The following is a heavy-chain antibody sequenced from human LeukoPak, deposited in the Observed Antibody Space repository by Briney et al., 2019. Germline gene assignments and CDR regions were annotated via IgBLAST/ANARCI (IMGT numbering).Heavy chain of an antibody. CDR3: ARDKGRWQQLVHGGAFDI. CDR1: GYIFTSYY. Sequence: ASVKVSCKASGYIFTSYYMYWVRQAPGQGLEWMGIINPSGGSIRYAQKFQGRVTITADESTSTAYMELSSLRSEDTAVYYCARDKGRWQQLVHGGAFDIWGQGTMVTVSS. V-gene: IGHV1-46*01. CDR2: INPSGGSI. J-gene: IGHJ3*02. D-gene: IGHD6-13*01.